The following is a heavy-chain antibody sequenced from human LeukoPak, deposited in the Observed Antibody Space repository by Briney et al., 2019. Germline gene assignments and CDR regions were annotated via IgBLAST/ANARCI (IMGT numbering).Heavy chain of an antibody. CDR1: GFTFSSYN. CDR3: AREDAWGAYYFDY. J-gene: IGHJ4*02. D-gene: IGHD7-27*01. Sequence: GGSLRLSCAASGFTFSSYNMNWVRQAPGKGLEWVSSISSSSSYIYYADSVKGRFTISRDNAKNSLYLQMNSLRAEDTAVYYCAREDAWGAYYFDYWGQGTLVTVSS. V-gene: IGHV3-21*01. CDR2: ISSSSSYI.